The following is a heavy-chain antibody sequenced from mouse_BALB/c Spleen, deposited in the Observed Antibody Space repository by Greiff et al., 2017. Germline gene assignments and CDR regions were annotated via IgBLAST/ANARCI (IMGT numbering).Heavy chain of an antibody. CDR3: AKDTRAYYAMDY. CDR1: GYAFTNYL. D-gene: IGHD3-1*01. Sequence: QVQLQQSGAELVRPGTSVKVSCKASGYAFTNYLIEWVKQRPGQGLEWIGVINPGSGGTNYNEKFKGKATLTADKSSSTAYMQLSSLTSDDSAVYCCAKDTRAYYAMDYWGQGTSVTVSS. V-gene: IGHV1-54*01. CDR2: INPGSGGT. J-gene: IGHJ4*01.